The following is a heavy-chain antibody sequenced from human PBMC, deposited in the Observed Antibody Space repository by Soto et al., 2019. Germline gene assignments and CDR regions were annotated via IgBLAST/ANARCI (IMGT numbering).Heavy chain of an antibody. CDR1: GFNLTHYE. J-gene: IGHJ4*02. V-gene: IGHV3-48*03. D-gene: IGHD2-21*02. Sequence: EVKLLETGGGSVQPGGSLRLSCAVSGFNLTHYEMNWVRQVPGKGLEWISKIRGSSNNIYYADSVKGRFTISRDNANNLTFLQMNSLRAEDTAFYYCAAEALCGADCYFFEYWGQGTLFTVSS. CDR2: IRGSSNNI. CDR3: AAEALCGADCYFFEY.